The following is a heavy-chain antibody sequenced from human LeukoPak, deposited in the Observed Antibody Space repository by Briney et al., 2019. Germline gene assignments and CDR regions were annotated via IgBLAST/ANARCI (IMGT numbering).Heavy chain of an antibody. CDR3: ARGGSYSRGYYYGMDV. Sequence: GGSLRLFCAASGFTFSSYEMNWVRQAPGKGLEWVSYISSSGSTIYYADSVKGRFTISRDNAKNSLYLQMNSLRAEDTAVYYCARGGSYSRGYYYGMDVWGQGTTVTVSS. CDR1: GFTFSSYE. D-gene: IGHD6-19*01. V-gene: IGHV3-48*03. CDR2: ISSSGSTI. J-gene: IGHJ6*02.